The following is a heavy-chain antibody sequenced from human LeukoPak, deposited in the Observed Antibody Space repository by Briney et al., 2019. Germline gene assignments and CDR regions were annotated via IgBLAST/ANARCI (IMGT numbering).Heavy chain of an antibody. J-gene: IGHJ4*02. D-gene: IGHD3-16*01. CDR2: IYYSGST. CDR1: GGSISSHY. V-gene: IGHV4-59*11. Sequence: SETLSLTCTISGGSISSHYWSWIRQPPGKRLEWVGYIYYSGSTNYNTSLRSRVTISVDTSKNQFSLKLSSVTAADTAVYYCARVPPWGAESDYWGQGTLVTVSS. CDR3: ARVPPWGAESDY.